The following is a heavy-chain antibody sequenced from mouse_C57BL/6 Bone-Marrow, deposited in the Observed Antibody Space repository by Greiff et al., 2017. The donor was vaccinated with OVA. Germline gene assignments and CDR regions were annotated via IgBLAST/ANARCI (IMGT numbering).Heavy chain of an antibody. V-gene: IGHV5-6*02. J-gene: IGHJ4*01. CDR2: ISSGGSYT. CDR1: GFTFSSYG. CDR3: ARRYYDSSYYAMDY. D-gene: IGHD1-1*01. Sequence: EVKLEESGGDLVKPGGSLKLSCAASGFTFSSYGMSWVRQTPDKRLEWVATISSGGSYTYYPDSVKGRFTISGDNAKNTLYLQMSSLKSDDTAMYYCARRYYDSSYYAMDYWGQGTSVTVSS.